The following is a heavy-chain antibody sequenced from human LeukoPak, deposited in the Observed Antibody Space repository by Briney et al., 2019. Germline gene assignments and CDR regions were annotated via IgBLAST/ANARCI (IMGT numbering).Heavy chain of an antibody. J-gene: IGHJ4*02. CDR3: ASPRGFSYGYFDY. CDR1: AGSISSSSAY. CDR2: IYYRKNT. V-gene: IGHV4-39*01. D-gene: IGHD5-18*01. Sequence: SETLFLTCTVSAGSISSSSAYWGWIRQPPGKGLEWIGSIYYRKNTYYNPSLKSRVTISADTSKNQFSLTLGSVSATDTAVYYCASPRGFSYGYFDYWGQGTLVTVSS.